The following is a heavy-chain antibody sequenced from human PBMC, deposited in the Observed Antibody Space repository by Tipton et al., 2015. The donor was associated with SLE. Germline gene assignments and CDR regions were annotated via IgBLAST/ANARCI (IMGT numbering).Heavy chain of an antibody. CDR3: ARPSAMVNYLDY. V-gene: IGHV1-69*09. J-gene: IGHJ4*02. CDR1: GYTFSSFV. CDR2: IIPILGIA. Sequence: QLVQSGAEVKKPGASVKVSCQASGYTFSSFVISWVRQGPGQGLEWMGRIIPILGIANYAQKFQGRVTITADKSTSTAYMELSSLRSEDTAVYYCARPSAMVNYLDYWGQGTLVTVSS. D-gene: IGHD5-18*01.